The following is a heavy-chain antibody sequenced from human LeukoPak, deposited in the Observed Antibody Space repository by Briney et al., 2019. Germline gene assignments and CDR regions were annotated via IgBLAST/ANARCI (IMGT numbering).Heavy chain of an antibody. CDR1: VGIYSSNA. Sequence: ASVKVSGKASVGIYSSNAISWVRQAPGQGLEWMGGIIPIFGSANYAQKFQGRVTITADESTSTAYMELSSLRSEDTAVYYCAFARPRIAAAGTWFDPWGQGTLVTVSS. J-gene: IGHJ5*02. CDR3: AFARPRIAAAGTWFDP. V-gene: IGHV1-69*13. CDR2: IIPIFGSA. D-gene: IGHD6-13*01.